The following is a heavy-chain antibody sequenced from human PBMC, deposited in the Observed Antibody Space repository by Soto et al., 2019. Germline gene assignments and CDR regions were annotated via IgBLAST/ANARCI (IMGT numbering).Heavy chain of an antibody. CDR3: ARDTRAVGSSRYWYFDL. Sequence: QVQLQESGPGLVKPSQTLSLTCSVSGGSITSDGYYWSWIRQHPGKGLEWIGYIYYNGNTYYNPSLKSRVAISVDTSKKQFSLKLSSVTAADTAVYYCARDTRAVGSSRYWYFDLWGRGTLVTVSS. D-gene: IGHD6-13*01. V-gene: IGHV4-31*03. CDR2: IYYNGNT. CDR1: GGSITSDGYY. J-gene: IGHJ2*01.